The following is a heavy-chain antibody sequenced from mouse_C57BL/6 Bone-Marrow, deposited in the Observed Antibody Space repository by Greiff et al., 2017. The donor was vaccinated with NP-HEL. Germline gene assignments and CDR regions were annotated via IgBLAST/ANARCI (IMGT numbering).Heavy chain of an antibody. V-gene: IGHV1-64*01. CDR2: IHPNSGST. Sequence: QVQLQQPGAELVKPGASVKLSCKASGYTFTSYWMHWVKQRPGQGLEWIGMIHPNSGSTNYNEKFKSKATLTVDKSSSTAYMQLSSLTSEYSAVYYCARRAYYAMDYWGQGTSVTVSS. D-gene: IGHD3-3*01. J-gene: IGHJ4*01. CDR3: ARRAYYAMDY. CDR1: GYTFTSYW.